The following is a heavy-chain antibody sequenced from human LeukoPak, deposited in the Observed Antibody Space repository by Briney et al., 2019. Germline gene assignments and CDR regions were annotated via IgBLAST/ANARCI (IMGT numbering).Heavy chain of an antibody. CDR1: RFTFSSYS. V-gene: IGHV3-21*01. D-gene: IGHD2-21*01. J-gene: IGHJ6*03. Sequence: GGSLRLSCAASRFTFSSYSMNWVRQAPGKGLEWVSSISSSGSYIYYADSAKGRFTISRDNAKNSLYLQMNSLRAEDTAVYYCARGPRSVFMWWSIHRDYYYMDVWGKGTTVTVSS. CDR3: ARGPRSVFMWWSIHRDYYYMDV. CDR2: ISSSGSYI.